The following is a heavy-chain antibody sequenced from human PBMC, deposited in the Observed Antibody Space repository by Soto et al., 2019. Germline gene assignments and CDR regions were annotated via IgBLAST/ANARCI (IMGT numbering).Heavy chain of an antibody. CDR1: GYSFTSYW. CDR3: AREEGYYDSSGYYQNSYFDY. D-gene: IGHD3-22*01. J-gene: IGHJ4*02. V-gene: IGHV5-51*01. CDR2: IYPGDSDT. Sequence: GESLKISCKGSGYSFTSYWIGWVRQMPGKGLEWMGIIYPGDSDTRYSPSFQGQVTISAGKSISTAYLQWSSLKASDTAMYYCAREEGYYDSSGYYQNSYFDYWGQGTLVTVPS.